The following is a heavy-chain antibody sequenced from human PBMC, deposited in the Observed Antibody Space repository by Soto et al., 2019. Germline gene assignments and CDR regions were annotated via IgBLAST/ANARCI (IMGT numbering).Heavy chain of an antibody. CDR2: IWSDGSEK. Sequence: QVQLVESGGGVVKPGRSLRLSCAASGLTFSDRAMHWVRQAPGKGREWLAIIWSDGSEKFYAGSVKGRFTISRDNSKNTVYLHINTLSAEDTAMYYCARALFPDVDIYAMDVWGQGTAVTVSS. CDR3: ARALFPDVDIYAMDV. V-gene: IGHV3-33*01. CDR1: GLTFSDRA. J-gene: IGHJ6*02. D-gene: IGHD2-2*03.